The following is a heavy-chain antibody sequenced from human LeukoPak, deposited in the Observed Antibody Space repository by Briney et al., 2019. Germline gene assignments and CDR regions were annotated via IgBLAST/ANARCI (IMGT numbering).Heavy chain of an antibody. J-gene: IGHJ4*02. CDR3: ARRAGGYSHPYDY. Sequence: GGSLRLSCAASGFTVSSNYMSWVRQAPGEGLEWVSLIYSGGTTYYADSVKGRFTISRDNSKNTLYLQMNSLRAEDTAVYYCARRAGGYSHPYDYWGQGILVTVSS. D-gene: IGHD4-23*01. V-gene: IGHV3-53*01. CDR1: GFTVSSNY. CDR2: IYSGGTT.